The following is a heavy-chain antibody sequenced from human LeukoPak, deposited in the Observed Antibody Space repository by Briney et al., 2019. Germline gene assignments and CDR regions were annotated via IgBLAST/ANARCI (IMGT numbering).Heavy chain of an antibody. J-gene: IGHJ4*02. CDR1: GGSISSSSYY. CDR2: IYYSGST. CDR3: ASHLDVAAGAYFDY. D-gene: IGHD6-25*01. Sequence: SETLSLTCTVSGGSISSSSYYWGWIRQPPGKWLEWLGSIYYSGSTYYNPSLKSRVTISVDTSKNQFSLKLSTVTAADTAVHHCASHLDVAAGAYFDYWGQGTLVTVSS. V-gene: IGHV4-39*01.